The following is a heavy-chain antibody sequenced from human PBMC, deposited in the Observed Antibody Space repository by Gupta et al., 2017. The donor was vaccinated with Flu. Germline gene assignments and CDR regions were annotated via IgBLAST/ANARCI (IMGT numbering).Heavy chain of an antibody. CDR2: ISYDGSNK. D-gene: IGHD6-6*01. Sequence: QAPGKGLEWVAVISYDGSNKYYADSVKGRFTISRDNSKNKLYLQMNSLRAEDTAVYYCAKVIAARYSLGGFDYWGQGTLVTVSS. CDR3: AKVIAARYSLGGFDY. J-gene: IGHJ4*02. V-gene: IGHV3-30*18.